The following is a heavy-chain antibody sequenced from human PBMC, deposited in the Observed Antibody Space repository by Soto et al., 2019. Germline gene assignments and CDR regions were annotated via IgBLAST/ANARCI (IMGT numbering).Heavy chain of an antibody. CDR3: AKMGVAGNHFDY. CDR1: GFTFNSYT. D-gene: IGHD6-19*01. Sequence: EVQLVESGGGLVQPGGSLRLSCAASGFTFNSYTMNWVRQAPGKGLEWVSYISSSSSAIYYADSVKGRFTISRDNAKNSLYLQMNSLRDEDTAAYYCAKMGVAGNHFDYWGQGALVTVSS. J-gene: IGHJ4*02. CDR2: ISSSSSAI. V-gene: IGHV3-48*02.